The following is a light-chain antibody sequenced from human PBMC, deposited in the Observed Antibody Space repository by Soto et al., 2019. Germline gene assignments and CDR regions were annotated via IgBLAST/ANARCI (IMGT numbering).Light chain of an antibody. Sequence: EIGLTQSPGTLPLSPGERATPSCRASQSVSSSYLAWYQQKPGQAPRLLIYGASSRATGIPDRFSGSGSGTDFTLTISRLEPEDFAVYYCQQYGSSPFGGGTKVEIK. CDR2: GAS. J-gene: IGKJ4*01. CDR1: QSVSSSY. CDR3: QQYGSSP. V-gene: IGKV3-20*01.